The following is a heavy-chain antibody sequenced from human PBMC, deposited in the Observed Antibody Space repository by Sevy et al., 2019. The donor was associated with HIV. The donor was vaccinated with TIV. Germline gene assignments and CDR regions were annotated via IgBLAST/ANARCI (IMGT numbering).Heavy chain of an antibody. J-gene: IGHJ6*02. Sequence: GVSLRLSCAASGFTFSSYSMNWVRQAPGKGLEWVSYISDSSTTIYYADSVKGRFTISRDNAKNSLYLQMNSLRAEDTAVYYCARGLAALPGYYYGMDVWGQGTTVTVSS. CDR2: ISDSSTTI. V-gene: IGHV3-48*01. CDR1: GFTFSSYS. CDR3: ARGLAALPGYYYGMDV. D-gene: IGHD6-6*01.